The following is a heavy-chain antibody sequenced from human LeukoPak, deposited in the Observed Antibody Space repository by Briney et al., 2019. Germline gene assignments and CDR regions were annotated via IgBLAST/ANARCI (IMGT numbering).Heavy chain of an antibody. CDR2: IYPGDSDT. Sequence: PGESLKISCQGSGYTFPGYWIGWVRQMPGRGLEWMGIIYPGDSDTRYSPSFQGQVTISADKSISTAYLHWSSLKASDTAIYYCARRLIAAALRGAFDIWGQGTMVTVSS. V-gene: IGHV5-51*01. CDR1: GYTFPGYW. D-gene: IGHD6-13*01. J-gene: IGHJ3*02. CDR3: ARRLIAAALRGAFDI.